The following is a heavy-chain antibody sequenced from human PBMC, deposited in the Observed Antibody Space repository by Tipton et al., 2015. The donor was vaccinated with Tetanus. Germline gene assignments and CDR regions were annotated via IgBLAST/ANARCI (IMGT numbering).Heavy chain of an antibody. Sequence: QLVQSGAEVKKPGASVKVSCKASGYTFTSYDINWVRQATGQGLEWMGWMNPNSGNTGYAQKFQGRVTMTRDTSTSTVYMELSSLRSEHTAVYYCARPYYDILTGPPSYWFDPWGQGTLVTVSS. CDR2: MNPNSGNT. CDR3: ARPYYDILTGPPSYWFDP. D-gene: IGHD3-9*01. J-gene: IGHJ5*02. V-gene: IGHV1-8*01. CDR1: GYTFTSYD.